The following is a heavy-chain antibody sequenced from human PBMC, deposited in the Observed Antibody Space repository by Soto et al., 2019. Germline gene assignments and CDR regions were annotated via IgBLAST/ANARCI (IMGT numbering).Heavy chain of an antibody. Sequence: GGSLRLSCAASGFTFNNYAMSWVRQAPGKGLEWVSAVSGRGDTTYYTASVKGRFTISRDNAKNSLYLQMNSLRAEDTAVHYCARDYYGSGSYYSKTFDYWGQGTLVTVSS. V-gene: IGHV3-23*01. CDR1: GFTFNNYA. CDR2: VSGRGDTT. D-gene: IGHD3-10*01. CDR3: ARDYYGSGSYYSKTFDY. J-gene: IGHJ4*02.